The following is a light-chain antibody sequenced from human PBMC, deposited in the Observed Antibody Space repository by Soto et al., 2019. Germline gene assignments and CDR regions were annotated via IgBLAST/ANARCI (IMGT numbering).Light chain of an antibody. CDR1: NSNILKNY. Sequence: QSVLTHPPSVSPAPGHTFTISFSGSNSNILKNYVSWYQQLPGAAPKLLIYDSNKRPSGIPERFSDSKSGTSATLGITGLQTGDEADYYCGAWDGSMRLYVFGTGTKVPVL. CDR2: DSN. J-gene: IGLJ1*01. CDR3: GAWDGSMRLYV. V-gene: IGLV1-51*01.